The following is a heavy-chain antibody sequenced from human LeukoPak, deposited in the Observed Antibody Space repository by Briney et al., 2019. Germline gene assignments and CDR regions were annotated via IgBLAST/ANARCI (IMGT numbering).Heavy chain of an antibody. D-gene: IGHD3-3*01. Sequence: GASVKVSCKASGYTFTGYYMHWVRQAPGQGLEWMGWINPNSGGTNYAQKFQGRVTMTRDTSISTAYMELSRLRSDDTAVYYCARIRFLEWLLYYDYRGQGTLVTVSS. J-gene: IGHJ4*02. CDR1: GYTFTGYY. CDR3: ARIRFLEWLLYYDY. V-gene: IGHV1-2*02. CDR2: INPNSGGT.